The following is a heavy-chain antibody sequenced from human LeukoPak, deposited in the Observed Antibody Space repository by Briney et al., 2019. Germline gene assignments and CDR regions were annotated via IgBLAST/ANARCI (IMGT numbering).Heavy chain of an antibody. CDR2: INHSGST. D-gene: IGHD6-6*01. CDR1: GGSFSGYY. Sequence: PSETLSLTCAVYGGSFSGYYWSWIRQPPGKGLEWIGEINHSGSTNYNPSLKSRVTISVDTSKYQFSLKLSSVTAADTAVYYCARGPVRSSSGRWFDPWGQGTLVTVSS. V-gene: IGHV4-34*01. CDR3: ARGPVRSSSGRWFDP. J-gene: IGHJ5*02.